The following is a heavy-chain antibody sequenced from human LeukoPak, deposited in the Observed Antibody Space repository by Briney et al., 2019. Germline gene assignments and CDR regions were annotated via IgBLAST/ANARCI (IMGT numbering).Heavy chain of an antibody. J-gene: IGHJ4*02. CDR1: GGSISSSSYY. CDR2: IYYSGST. D-gene: IGHD5-12*01. Sequence: SEALSLPCPVSGGSISSSSYYWGWIRQPPGKGLGWIGSIYYSGSTYYNPSRKSRVTISVDTSKNPSSLKLSSVTAADTAVYYCARLSVATTTYRDYWGQGTLVTVSS. V-gene: IGHV4-39*01. CDR3: ARLSVATTTYRDY.